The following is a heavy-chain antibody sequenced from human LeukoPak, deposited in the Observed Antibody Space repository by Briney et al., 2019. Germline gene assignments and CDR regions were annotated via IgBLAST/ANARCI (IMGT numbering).Heavy chain of an antibody. J-gene: IGHJ4*02. CDR2: IYYSGST. Sequence: SETLSLTCTVSGGSISSSSYYWGWIRQPPGKGLEWIGSIYYSGSTYYNPSLKSRVTISVDTSKNQFSLKLSSVTAADTAVYYCARGSANPCDFDYWGQGTLVTVSS. CDR1: GGSISSSSYY. D-gene: IGHD4/OR15-4a*01. V-gene: IGHV4-39*07. CDR3: ARGSANPCDFDY.